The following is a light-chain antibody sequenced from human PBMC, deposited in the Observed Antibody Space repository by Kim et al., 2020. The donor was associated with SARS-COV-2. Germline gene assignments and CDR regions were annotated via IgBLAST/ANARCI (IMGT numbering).Light chain of an antibody. J-gene: IGKJ1*01. V-gene: IGKV3-15*01. CDR3: QQYNRWPRT. CDR1: QSIIST. Sequence: VSPRDRATLSCRASQSIISTLAWYQQRPGQAPRLLIYGASTRATGVPARFSGSGSGTEFTLTISSLQSEDFAVYYCQQYNRWPRTFGQGTKVDIK. CDR2: GAS.